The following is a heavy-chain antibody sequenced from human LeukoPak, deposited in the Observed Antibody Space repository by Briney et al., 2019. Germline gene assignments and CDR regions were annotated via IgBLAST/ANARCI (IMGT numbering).Heavy chain of an antibody. D-gene: IGHD1-14*01. CDR1: GGSISSYY. CDR2: IYYSGST. J-gene: IGHJ3*02. V-gene: IGHV4-59*01. CDR3: ARGIRSGSRAFDI. Sequence: SETLSLTCTVSGGSISSYYWSWIRRPPGKGLEWFGYIYYSGSTNYNPSLKSRVTISVDTSKNQFSLKLSSVTAADTAVYYCARGIRSGSRAFDIWGQGTMVTVSS.